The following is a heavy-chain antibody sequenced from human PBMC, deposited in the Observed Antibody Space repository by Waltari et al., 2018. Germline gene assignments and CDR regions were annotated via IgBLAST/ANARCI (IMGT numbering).Heavy chain of an antibody. CDR2: IYYSGST. D-gene: IGHD5-12*01. V-gene: IGHV4-39*01. Sequence: QLQLQESGPGLVKPSETLSLTCTVSGGSISSSSYYWGWIRQPPGKGLEWIGSIYYSGSTYYNPSRKIRVTISVDTSKNQFSLKLSSVTAADTAVYYCASRKWLPHDAFDIWGQGTMVTVSS. CDR1: GGSISSSSYY. CDR3: ASRKWLPHDAFDI. J-gene: IGHJ3*02.